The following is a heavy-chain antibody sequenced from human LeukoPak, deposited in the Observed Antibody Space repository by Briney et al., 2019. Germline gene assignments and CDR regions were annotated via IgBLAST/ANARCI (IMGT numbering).Heavy chain of an antibody. J-gene: IGHJ5*02. CDR1: GFTFSSYA. Sequence: PGGSLRLSCAASGFTFSSYAMSWVRQAPGKGLEWVSAISGSGGSTYYADSVKGRFTISRDNSKNTLYLQMNSLRAEDTAVYYCPRVKAPGYQFSGSSFPRFDPWGQGTLVTVSS. V-gene: IGHV3-23*01. D-gene: IGHD3-10*01. CDR3: PRVKAPGYQFSGSSFPRFDP. CDR2: ISGSGGST.